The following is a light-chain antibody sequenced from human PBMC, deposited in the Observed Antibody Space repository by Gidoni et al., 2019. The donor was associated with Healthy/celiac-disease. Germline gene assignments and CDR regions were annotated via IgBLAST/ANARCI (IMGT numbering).Light chain of an antibody. CDR1: QSVSSY. V-gene: IGKV3-11*01. CDR3: QQRGNWPPRHT. J-gene: IGKJ4*01. CDR2: DAS. Sequence: EIVLTQSPATLSLSPGERATLSCRASQSVSSYLAWYQQKPGQAPRLLIYDASNRATGIPARFSGSGSGTDFTLTISSLEPEDFAVYYCQQRGNWPPRHTFGGGTKVEIK.